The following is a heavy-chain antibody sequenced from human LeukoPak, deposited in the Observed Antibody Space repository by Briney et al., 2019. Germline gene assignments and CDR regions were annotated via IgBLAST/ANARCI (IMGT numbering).Heavy chain of an antibody. J-gene: IGHJ5*02. V-gene: IGHV4-59*12. Sequence: SETLSLTCTVSGGSISSYYWSWIRQPPGKGLEWIGYIYYSGSTNYNPSLKSRVTMSVDTFQNQFSLRLYSVTAADTAVYYCARAVCSGGSCHDWFDPWGQGTLVTVSS. D-gene: IGHD2-15*01. CDR3: ARAVCSGGSCHDWFDP. CDR1: GGSISSYY. CDR2: IYYSGST.